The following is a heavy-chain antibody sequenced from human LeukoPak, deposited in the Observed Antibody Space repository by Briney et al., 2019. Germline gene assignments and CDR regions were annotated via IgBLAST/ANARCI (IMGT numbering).Heavy chain of an antibody. J-gene: IGHJ4*02. CDR1: GFTFSGYA. CDR2: ISGSGGST. Sequence: GGSLRLSCAASGFTFSGYAMSWVRQAQGKGLEWVSAISGSGGSTYYADSVKGRFTISRDNSKNTLYLQMNSLRAEDTAVYYCARDSPDSSGYHDYWGQGTLVTVSS. V-gene: IGHV3-23*01. CDR3: ARDSPDSSGYHDY. D-gene: IGHD3-22*01.